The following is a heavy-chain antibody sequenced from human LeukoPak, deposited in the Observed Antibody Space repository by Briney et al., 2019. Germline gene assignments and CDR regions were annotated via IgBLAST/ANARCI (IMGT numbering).Heavy chain of an antibody. Sequence: GGSLRLSCAASGFTFSSYAMSWVRQAPGKGLEWVSAISGSGGSTYYADSVKGRFTISRDNSKNTLYLQMNSLRAEDTAVYYCAKDPGGYCSSTSCSWGQGTLVTVSS. V-gene: IGHV3-23*01. CDR2: ISGSGGST. CDR3: AKDPGGYCSSTSCS. J-gene: IGHJ4*02. CDR1: GFTFSSYA. D-gene: IGHD2-2*01.